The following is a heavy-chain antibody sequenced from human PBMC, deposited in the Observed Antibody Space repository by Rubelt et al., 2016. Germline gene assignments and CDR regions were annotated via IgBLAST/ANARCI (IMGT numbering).Heavy chain of an antibody. CDR3: ARDFGGFGELIHDYYYHYGMDV. D-gene: IGHD3-10*01. Sequence: SYAMSWVRQAPGKGLEWVSSISSSSSSYIYYADSVKGRFTISRDNAKNSLYLQMNSLRAEDTAVYYCARDFGGFGELIHDYYYHYGMDVWGQGTTVTVSS. V-gene: IGHV3-21*01. CDR1: SYA. J-gene: IGHJ6*02. CDR2: ISSSSSSYI.